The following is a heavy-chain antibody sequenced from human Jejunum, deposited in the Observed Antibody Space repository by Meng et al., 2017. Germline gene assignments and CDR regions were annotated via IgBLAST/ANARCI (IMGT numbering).Heavy chain of an antibody. CDR1: GASISSGYW. V-gene: IGHV4-4*02. CDR2: IHHCGDT. D-gene: IGHD2-15*01. CDR3: ARNGAYSADH. Sequence: QVQLQEPGPGLVEPSGTLSLPCAVSGASISSGYWWSWVRQPPGKGLEWIGEIHHCGDTNYNPSLKSRVTISVDKSNNQYSLRLTSVTAADTAMYYCARNGAYSADHWGQGTLVTVSS. J-gene: IGHJ4*02.